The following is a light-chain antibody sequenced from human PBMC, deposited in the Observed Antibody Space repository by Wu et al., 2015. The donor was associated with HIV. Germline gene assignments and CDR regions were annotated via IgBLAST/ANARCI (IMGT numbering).Light chain of an antibody. CDR1: QGVSSN. CDR3: QQYNNWIT. V-gene: IGKV3-15*01. CDR2: GAF. J-gene: IGKJ5*01. Sequence: EIVMTQSPATLSVSPGETATLSCRASQGVSSNLAWYQQKPGQAPRLLIYGAFTRATGVPARFSGSGSGTEFTLTISSMQSEDFAVYYCQQYNNWITFGQGTRLEIK.